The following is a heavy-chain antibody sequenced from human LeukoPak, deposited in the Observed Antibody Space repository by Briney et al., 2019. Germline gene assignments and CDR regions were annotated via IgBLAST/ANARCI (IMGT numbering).Heavy chain of an antibody. D-gene: IGHD7-27*01. Sequence: SETLSLTCTVSGGSISSYYWSWIRQPPGKGLEWIGYIYYSGSTNYNPSLKSRVTISVDTSRNQFSLKPSSVTAADTAVYYCASQINNWGSPYFDYWGQGTLVTVSS. CDR1: GGSISSYY. J-gene: IGHJ4*02. CDR2: IYYSGST. CDR3: ASQINNWGSPYFDY. V-gene: IGHV4-59*08.